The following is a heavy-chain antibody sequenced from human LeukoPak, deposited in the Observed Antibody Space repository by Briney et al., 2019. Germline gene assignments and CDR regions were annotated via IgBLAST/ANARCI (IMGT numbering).Heavy chain of an antibody. CDR2: ISYDGSNK. V-gene: IGHV3-30-3*01. J-gene: IGHJ6*02. D-gene: IGHD3-22*01. CDR3: ARDRGYYDSRYYYGMDV. CDR1: GFTFSKHW. Sequence: GGSLRLSCAASGFTFSKHWMHWVRQAPGKGLEWVAVISYDGSNKYYADSVKGRFTISRDNSKNTLYLQMNSLRAEDTAVYYCARDRGYYDSRYYYGMDVWGQGTTVTVSS.